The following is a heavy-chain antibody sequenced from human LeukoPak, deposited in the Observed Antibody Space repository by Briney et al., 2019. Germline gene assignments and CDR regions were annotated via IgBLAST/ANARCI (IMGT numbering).Heavy chain of an antibody. J-gene: IGHJ5*01. Sequence: KPSETLSLTYSVSGDSISSSSHYWGWIRQPPRKGLEWLGSIFYSGRTYYTPSLKSRVTMSLDTSKNQFSLRLTSVTAADTAVYYCARQIAVVEPTDPNWFDSWGQGTLVTVSS. CDR2: IFYSGRT. CDR3: ARQIAVVEPTDPNWFDS. CDR1: GDSISSSSHY. V-gene: IGHV4-39*07. D-gene: IGHD2-21*01.